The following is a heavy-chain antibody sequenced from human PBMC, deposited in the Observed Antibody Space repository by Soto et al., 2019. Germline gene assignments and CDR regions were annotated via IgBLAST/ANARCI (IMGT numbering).Heavy chain of an antibody. V-gene: IGHV4-61*03. J-gene: IGHJ5*02. Sequence: PSETLSLTCTVSGGSVSSEHYYWNWIRQPPGKGLEWIGYFYYTGSTNYNPSLESRLTMSVDMSKNHFSLKLSSVTAADTAVYYCARVGITMVRGVTWGQGTLVTVSS. CDR1: GGSVSSEHYY. CDR3: ARVGITMVRGVT. D-gene: IGHD3-10*01. CDR2: FYYTGST.